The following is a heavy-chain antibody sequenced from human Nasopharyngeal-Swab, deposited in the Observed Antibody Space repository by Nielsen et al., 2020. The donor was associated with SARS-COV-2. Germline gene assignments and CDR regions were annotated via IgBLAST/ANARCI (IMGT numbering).Heavy chain of an antibody. D-gene: IGHD2-15*01. CDR2: ISYDGSNK. Sequence: GGSLRLSCAASGFTFSSYGMHWVRQAPGKGLEWVAVISYDGSNKYYADSVKGRFTISRDNSKNTPYLQMNSLRAEDTAVYYCAKDSWDIVVVVAVPYYYYYMDVWGKGTTVTVSS. CDR3: AKDSWDIVVVVAVPYYYYYMDV. V-gene: IGHV3-30*18. J-gene: IGHJ6*03. CDR1: GFTFSSYG.